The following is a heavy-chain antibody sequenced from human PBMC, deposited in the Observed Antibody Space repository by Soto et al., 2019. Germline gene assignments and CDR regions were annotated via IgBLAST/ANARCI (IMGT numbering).Heavy chain of an antibody. V-gene: IGHV3-33*01. CDR1: GFTFSSYG. CDR2: IWYDGSNK. Sequence: QVQLVESGGGVVQPGRSLRLSCAASGFTFSSYGMHWVRQAPGKGLEWVAVIWYDGSNKYYADSVKGRFTISRDNSKNTLYRQMNSLRAEDTAVYYCAREGRNTMIVRGGLRYGMDVWGQGTTVTVSS. CDR3: AREGRNTMIVRGGLRYGMDV. J-gene: IGHJ6*02. D-gene: IGHD3-22*01.